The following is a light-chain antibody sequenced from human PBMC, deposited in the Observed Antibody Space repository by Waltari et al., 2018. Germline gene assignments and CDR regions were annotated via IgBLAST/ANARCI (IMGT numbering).Light chain of an antibody. V-gene: IGLV2-11*01. Sequence: SALTQPRSVSGSPGQSVTLSCTGSNNDVGGYNSVSWYQHHPGKAPNLMIYDVTKRPSGVPDRFSGSKSGNTASLTISWLQADDEADYYCCSYAGSYTFIIFGGGTKLTVL. CDR3: CSYAGSYTFII. CDR1: NNDVGGYNS. J-gene: IGLJ2*01. CDR2: DVT.